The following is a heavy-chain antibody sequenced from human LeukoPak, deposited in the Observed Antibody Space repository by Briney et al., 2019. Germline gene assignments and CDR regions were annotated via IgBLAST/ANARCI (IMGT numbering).Heavy chain of an antibody. CDR1: GGSISSYY. CDR2: IYYSGST. Sequence: PSETLSLTCTVSGGSISSYYWSWIRQPPGKGLEWIGYIYYSGSTNYNPSLKSRVAISVDTSKNQFSLKLNSVTAADTAVYYCTRLRPYSSSWGYYYYGMDVWGQGTTVTVSS. J-gene: IGHJ6*02. V-gene: IGHV4-59*01. D-gene: IGHD6-13*01. CDR3: TRLRPYSSSWGYYYYGMDV.